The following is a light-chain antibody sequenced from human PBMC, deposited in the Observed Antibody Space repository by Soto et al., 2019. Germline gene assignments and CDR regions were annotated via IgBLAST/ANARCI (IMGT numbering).Light chain of an antibody. J-gene: IGKJ1*01. V-gene: IGKV4-1*01. CDR2: RAS. CDR3: QQYYSTPWT. CDR1: QSVLYSSNNKNY. Sequence: DIVMTQSPDSLAVSLGERATINCKSSQSVLYSSNNKNYLAWYQQKPGQPPKLLIYRASTRESGVPDRFSGSGSGTDFTLTISSLQAEDVAVYYCQQYYSTPWTFGQGTKVELK.